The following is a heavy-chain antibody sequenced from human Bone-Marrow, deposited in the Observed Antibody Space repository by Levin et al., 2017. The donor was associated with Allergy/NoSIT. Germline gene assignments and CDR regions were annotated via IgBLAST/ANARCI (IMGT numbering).Heavy chain of an antibody. CDR2: ISSSGSTI. CDR3: ARPLPRLYGAGRYRY. D-gene: IGHD3-10*01. J-gene: IGHJ4*02. Sequence: SCAASGFTFSDYYMSWIRQAPGKGLEWVSYISSSGSTIYYADSVQGRFTISRDNAKNSLYLQMNSLRAEDTAVYYCARPLPRLYGAGRYRYWGQGTLVTVSS. CDR1: GFTFSDYY. V-gene: IGHV3-11*01.